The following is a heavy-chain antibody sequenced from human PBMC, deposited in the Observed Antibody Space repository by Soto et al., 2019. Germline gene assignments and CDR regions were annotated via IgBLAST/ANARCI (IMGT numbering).Heavy chain of an antibody. CDR2: ISSSSTI. V-gene: IGHV3-48*02. CDR1: GFTFSSYS. J-gene: IGHJ5*02. Sequence: PGGSLRLSCAASGFTFSSYSMNWVRQAPGKGLEWVSYISSSSTIYYADSVKGRFTISRDNAKNSLYLQMNSLRDEDTAVYYCARDFSLRLNWFDPWGQGTLVTVSS. D-gene: IGHD3-3*01. CDR3: ARDFSLRLNWFDP.